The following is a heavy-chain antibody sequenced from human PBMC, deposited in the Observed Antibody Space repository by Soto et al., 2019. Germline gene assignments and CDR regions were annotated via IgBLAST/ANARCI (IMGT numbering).Heavy chain of an antibody. V-gene: IGHV4-59*08. CDR2: IYYTGST. Sequence: TLEPLSLTCTVFGGSSSGYCWSWIRQPPGKRLEWIGYIYYTGSTNYNPSLRSRVTISIDTSKNQFSLKLSSVTAADTAVYYCARYPRLDYWGQGTLVTVSS. J-gene: IGHJ4*02. CDR3: ARYPRLDY. CDR1: GGSSSGYC.